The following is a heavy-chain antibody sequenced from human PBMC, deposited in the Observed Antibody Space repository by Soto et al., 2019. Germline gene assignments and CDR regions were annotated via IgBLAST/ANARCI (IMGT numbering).Heavy chain of an antibody. CDR1: GYTFTNYP. CDR3: ARSGATVAAAGTETWCFDR. CDR2: INVDNGNT. J-gene: IGHJ2*01. V-gene: IGHV1-3*01. D-gene: IGHD6-13*01. Sequence: ASVKVSCKASGYTFTNYPIHWVRQAPGQRLEWMGWINVDNGNTNYAQKLQGRVTISRDTSASIAYMELSSLKSEDTAIYYCARSGATVAAAGTETWCFDRWGSGTLVTVSS.